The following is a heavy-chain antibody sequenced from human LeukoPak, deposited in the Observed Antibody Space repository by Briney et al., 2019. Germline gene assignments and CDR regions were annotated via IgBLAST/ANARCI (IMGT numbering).Heavy chain of an antibody. CDR1: GFNLDDYG. CDR3: ARGSASVRRLDLLYYCYYYMDV. D-gene: IGHD3-10*01. J-gene: IGHJ6*03. Sequence: GGSLRLSCAASGFNLDDYGMSRVRQAPGKGLEWVSGINWNGGSTGYADSVKGRFTISRDNAKNSLYLQMNSLRAEDTALYHCARGSASVRRLDLLYYCYYYMDVWGKGTTVTVSS. V-gene: IGHV3-20*01. CDR2: INWNGGST.